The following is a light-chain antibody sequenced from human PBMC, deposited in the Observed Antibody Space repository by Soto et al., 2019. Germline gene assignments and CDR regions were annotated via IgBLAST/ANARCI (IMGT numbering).Light chain of an antibody. V-gene: IGLV2-14*01. CDR1: SSDVGAYNY. J-gene: IGLJ3*02. CDR2: EVS. Sequence: QSALTQPASVSGSPGQSITISCTGTSSDVGAYNYISWYQQHPGKAPKLMIYEVSNRPSGVSTRFSGSKSGNTASLTISGLQAEDEGDYYCQAYDYSLTASVFGGGTKVTVL. CDR3: QAYDYSLTASV.